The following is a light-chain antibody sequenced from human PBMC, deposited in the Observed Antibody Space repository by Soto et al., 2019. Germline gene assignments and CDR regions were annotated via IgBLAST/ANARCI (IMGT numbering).Light chain of an antibody. V-gene: IGLV1-51*02. CDR1: TSNIGNNY. Sequence: QTVLTQPPSVSAAPGQKVTISCSGSTSNIGNNYVSWFQQLPGTAPKLLIYENDKRPSGIPDRFSGSTSGTSATLGITGLQTGDEADYYCGTWDSSLSGYGFATGTKLTVL. CDR2: END. J-gene: IGLJ1*01. CDR3: GTWDSSLSGYG.